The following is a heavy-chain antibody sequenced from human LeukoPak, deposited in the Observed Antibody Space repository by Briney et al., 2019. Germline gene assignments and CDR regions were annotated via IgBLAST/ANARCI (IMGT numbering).Heavy chain of an antibody. CDR1: GFTFSSSA. V-gene: IGHV3-30-3*01. CDR3: ARDGFDFWSGYAYYFDY. J-gene: IGHJ4*02. D-gene: IGHD3-3*01. Sequence: GGSLRRSCAASGFTFSSSAMPWVRQAPDKGLEWVAVVSYDGSNKYYADSVKGRFTISRDNAKNSLYLQMNSLRAEDTAVYYCARDGFDFWSGYAYYFDYWGQGTLVTVSS. CDR2: VSYDGSNK.